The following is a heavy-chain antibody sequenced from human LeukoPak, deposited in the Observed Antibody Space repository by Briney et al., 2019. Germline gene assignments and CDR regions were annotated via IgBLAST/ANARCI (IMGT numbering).Heavy chain of an antibody. J-gene: IGHJ3*02. D-gene: IGHD2-2*01. Sequence: SETLSLTCTVSGGSISSSSYYWGWIRQPPGKGLEWIGSIYYSGSTYYNPSLKSRVTISVDTSKNQFSLKLSSVTAADTAVYYCARAVVPAAMVRYSDAFDIWGQGTMVTVSS. CDR1: GGSISSSSYY. V-gene: IGHV4-39*01. CDR3: ARAVVPAAMVRYSDAFDI. CDR2: IYYSGST.